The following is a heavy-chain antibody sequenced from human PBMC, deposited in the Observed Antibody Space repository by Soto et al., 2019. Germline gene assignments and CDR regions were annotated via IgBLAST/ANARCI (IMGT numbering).Heavy chain of an antibody. J-gene: IGHJ4*02. CDR1: GFTFGDYP. D-gene: IGHD2-15*01. V-gene: IGHV3-49*03. Sequence: GGSRRPPGTASGFTFGDYPMSWFRQPPGKGREWVGFIRSKAYDGTTEYAASVKGRFTISRDDSKSIAYLQMNSLKTEDTAVYYCTRDLGYCSGGSCYGAAYWGQGTLVTVSS. CDR2: IRSKAYDGTT. CDR3: TRDLGYCSGGSCYGAAY.